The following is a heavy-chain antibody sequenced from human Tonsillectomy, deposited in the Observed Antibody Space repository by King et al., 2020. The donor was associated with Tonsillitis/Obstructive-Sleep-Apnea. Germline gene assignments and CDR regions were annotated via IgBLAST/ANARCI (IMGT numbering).Heavy chain of an antibody. V-gene: IGHV3-21*01. CDR1: GFTFSSSS. CDR2: ISSSSSDI. Sequence: VQLGESGGGMVKPGGYLRLSWAASGFTFSSSSMNWVRQAPGKGLAWVSSISSSSSDIYYADSVKGRVTISRDNAKNSLYLQMNSLRAEDTAVYYCARRGRNFEAFDIWGQGTMVTVSS. D-gene: IGHD3-10*01. CDR3: ARRGRNFEAFDI. J-gene: IGHJ3*02.